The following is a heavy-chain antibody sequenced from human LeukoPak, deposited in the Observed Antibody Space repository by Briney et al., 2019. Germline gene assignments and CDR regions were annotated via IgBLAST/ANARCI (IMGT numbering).Heavy chain of an antibody. D-gene: IGHD3-10*01. V-gene: IGHV3-15*01. CDR2: IKNKTDGGTT. CDR1: GFTFGNAW. Sequence: GGSLSLSCAASGFTFGNAWMSWVRQPPGKGMEWVGRIKNKTDGGTTDYAAPVKGGFTISRDDSNNTLYLQMNSLKTEDTAVYYCTTGCSMVQPIHDYYYYYMDVWGKGTTVTVSS. CDR3: TTGCSMVQPIHDYYYYYMDV. J-gene: IGHJ6*03.